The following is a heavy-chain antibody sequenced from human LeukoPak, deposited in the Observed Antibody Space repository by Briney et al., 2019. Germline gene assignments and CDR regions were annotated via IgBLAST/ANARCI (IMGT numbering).Heavy chain of an antibody. CDR2: IYTSGST. CDR1: GGSISSYY. V-gene: IGHV4-4*07. D-gene: IGHD1-7*01. CDR3: ARDGGGGTTHSSGQNYYYYYGMDV. J-gene: IGHJ6*02. Sequence: PSETLSLTCTVSGGSISSYYWSWIRQPAGKGLEWIGRIYTSGSTNYNPSLKSRVTMSVDTSKNQFSLKLSSVTAADTAVYYCARDGGGGTTHSSGQNYYYYYGMDVWGQGTTVTVSS.